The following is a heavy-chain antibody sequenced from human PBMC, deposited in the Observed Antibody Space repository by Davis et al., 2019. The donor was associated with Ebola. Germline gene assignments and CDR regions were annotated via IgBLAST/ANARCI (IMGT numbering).Heavy chain of an antibody. CDR3: ARLTTVTASNEY. CDR1: GGSIKTHY. V-gene: IGHV4-4*07. CDR2: THGSGST. Sequence: PGGSLRLSCTVSGGSIKTHYWSWIRQPAGKGLEWIGRTHGSGSTNYSPSLKSRVTMSVDTAKSQFALSLRSATAADTAVYYCARLTTVTASNEYWGQGSLVIVSS. J-gene: IGHJ4*02. D-gene: IGHD4-17*01.